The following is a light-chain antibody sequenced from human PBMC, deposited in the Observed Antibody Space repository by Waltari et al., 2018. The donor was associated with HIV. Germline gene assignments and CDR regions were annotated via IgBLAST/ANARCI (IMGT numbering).Light chain of an antibody. Sequence: QSALTQPPSASGSPGQSVTISCTATSSDVGGYDYVSWYQHHPGKVPRLIMYEGSKRPAGVPDRFSGFKSGNTASLTVSGLQAEDEADYYCTSYAGSGEYVFGTGTKVTVL. CDR1: SSDVGGYDY. J-gene: IGLJ1*01. CDR2: EGS. CDR3: TSYAGSGEYV. V-gene: IGLV2-8*01.